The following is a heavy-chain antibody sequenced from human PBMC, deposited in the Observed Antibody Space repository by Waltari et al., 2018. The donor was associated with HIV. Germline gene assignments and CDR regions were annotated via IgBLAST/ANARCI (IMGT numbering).Heavy chain of an antibody. CDR1: GFTLYDHY. V-gene: IGHV1-46*02. D-gene: IGHD1-26*01. CDR2: IHGGDGSA. J-gene: IGHJ4*02. Sequence: QVQLIQPMIQMRQPGASVRLSCQAFGFTLYDHYVHWVRQGPGQTFEWIGVIHGGDGSASAAPRFHSRVTLSRDLFVGTIHIDLMGLKSEDTAVYFCARAGLGGLIQDFDIWGQGTRVIVSS. CDR3: ARAGLGGLIQDFDI.